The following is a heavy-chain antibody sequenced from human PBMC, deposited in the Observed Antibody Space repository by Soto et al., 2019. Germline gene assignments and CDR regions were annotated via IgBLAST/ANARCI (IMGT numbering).Heavy chain of an antibody. V-gene: IGHV4-59*01. Sequence: SETLSLTCTVSGGSISSYYWSWIRQPPGKGLEWIGYIYYSGSTNYNPSLKSRVTISVDTSKNQFSLKLSFVTAADTAVYYCARALILTGYYIHDAFDIWGQGTMVTVSS. CDR1: GGSISSYY. D-gene: IGHD3-9*01. CDR2: IYYSGST. J-gene: IGHJ3*02. CDR3: ARALILTGYYIHDAFDI.